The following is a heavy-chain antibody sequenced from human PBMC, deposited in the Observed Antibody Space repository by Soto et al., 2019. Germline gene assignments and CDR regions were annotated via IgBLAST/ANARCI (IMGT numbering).Heavy chain of an antibody. V-gene: IGHV3-11*06. J-gene: IGHJ4*02. CDR3: ARNSGNSYGFKDYFDY. CDR2: ISSSSSYT. D-gene: IGHD5-18*01. Sequence: PGGSLRLSCAASGFTFSDYYMSWIRQAPGKGLEWVSYISSSSSYTNYADSVKGRFTISRDNAKNSLYLQMNSLRAEDTAVYYCARNSGNSYGFKDYFDYWGQGTLVTVSS. CDR1: GFTFSDYY.